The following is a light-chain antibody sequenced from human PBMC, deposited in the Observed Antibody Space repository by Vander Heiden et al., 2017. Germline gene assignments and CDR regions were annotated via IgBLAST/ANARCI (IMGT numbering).Light chain of an antibody. CDR1: QSVSSSY. CDR2: DAS. Sequence: EIVLTQSPGTLSLSPGERATLSCRASQSVSSSYLAWYQQKPVQAPRLLIYDASSRATGIPDRFSGSGSGTDFTLTISRLEPEDFAVYYCLQDAGSWLTFDCGAKVGIK. V-gene: IGKV3-20*01. J-gene: IGKJ4*01. CDR3: LQDAGSWLT.